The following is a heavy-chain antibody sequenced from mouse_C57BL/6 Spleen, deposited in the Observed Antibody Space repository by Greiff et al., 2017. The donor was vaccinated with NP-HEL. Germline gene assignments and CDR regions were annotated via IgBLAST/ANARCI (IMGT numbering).Heavy chain of an antibody. Sequence: QVHVKQSGAELVKPGASVKISCKASGYAFSSYWMNWVKQRPGKGLEWIGQIYPGDGDTNYNGKFKGKATLTADKSSSTAYMQLSSLTSEDSAVYFCARSGGYGPYAMDYWGQGTSVTVSS. V-gene: IGHV1-80*01. CDR2: IYPGDGDT. CDR1: GYAFSSYW. CDR3: ARSGGYGPYAMDY. D-gene: IGHD1-1*02. J-gene: IGHJ4*01.